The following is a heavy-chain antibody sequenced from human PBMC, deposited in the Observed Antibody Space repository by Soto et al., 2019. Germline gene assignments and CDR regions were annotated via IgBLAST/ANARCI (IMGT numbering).Heavy chain of an antibody. CDR1: GFTFSSYS. Sequence: PGGSLRLSCAASGFTFSSYSMNWVRQAPGKGLEWVPAISGSGGSTYYADSVKGRFTISRDNSKNTLYLQMNSLRAEDTAVYYCAKIHDYGDIQHWGQGTLVTVSS. CDR3: AKIHDYGDIQH. D-gene: IGHD4-17*01. CDR2: ISGSGGST. J-gene: IGHJ1*01. V-gene: IGHV3-23*01.